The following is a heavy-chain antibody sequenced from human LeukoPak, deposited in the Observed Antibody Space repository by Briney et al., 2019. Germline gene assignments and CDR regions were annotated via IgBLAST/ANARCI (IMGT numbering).Heavy chain of an antibody. CDR2: INTDGRTT. CDR1: GFTFDDYA. V-gene: IGHV3-74*01. CDR3: ARHLTIFGVAYDAFDI. Sequence: GGSLRLSCAASGFTFDDYAMHWVRQAPGKGLEWVSLINTDGRTTSYADSVKGRFTISRDNAKNTVFLQMNSLGAEDTAVYYCARHLTIFGVAYDAFDIWGQGTMVTVSS. J-gene: IGHJ3*02. D-gene: IGHD3-3*01.